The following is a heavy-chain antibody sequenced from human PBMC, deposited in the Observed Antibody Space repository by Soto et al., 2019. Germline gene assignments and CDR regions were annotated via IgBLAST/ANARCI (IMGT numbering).Heavy chain of an antibody. Sequence: QVQLVESGGGVVQPGRSLRLSCAASRFTFSGYGMHWVRQAPGKGLEWVAVISNDGSNKFYADSVKGRFTISRDNSKNTLYLQINSLRAEDTAVYYCAKGGRAYCGGDCRYYFHYWGQGTLVTVSS. CDR2: ISNDGSNK. CDR3: AKGGRAYCGGDCRYYFHY. V-gene: IGHV3-30*18. CDR1: RFTFSGYG. D-gene: IGHD2-21*02. J-gene: IGHJ4*02.